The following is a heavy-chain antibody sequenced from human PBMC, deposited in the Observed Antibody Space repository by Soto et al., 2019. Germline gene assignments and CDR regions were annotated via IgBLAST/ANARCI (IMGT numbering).Heavy chain of an antibody. CDR1: GYTFTSYG. CDR2: ISAYNGNT. J-gene: IGHJ6*02. Sequence: GASVKVSCKASGYTFTSYGISWVRQAPGQGLEWMGWISAYNGNTNYAQKLQGRVTMTTDTSTSTAYMELRSLRSDDTAVYYCASYYCSSTSCYDGNYYYGMDVWGQGTTVTVSS. V-gene: IGHV1-18*01. D-gene: IGHD2-2*01. CDR3: ASYYCSSTSCYDGNYYYGMDV.